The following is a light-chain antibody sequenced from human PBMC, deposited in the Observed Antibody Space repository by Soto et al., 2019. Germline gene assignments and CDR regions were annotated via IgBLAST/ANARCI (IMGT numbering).Light chain of an antibody. CDR3: QSYDSSLRV. V-gene: IGLV1-40*01. J-gene: IGLJ1*01. CDR1: ISNIVAGYD. CDR2: VNI. Sequence: QSVLAQPPSVSGAPGQRCTISFTVIISNIVAGYDVHFYQQLPLTAPKLLIYVNINLPSLFPCRFCVSESGSSSSLAITVLQAEDEADDYCQSYDSSLRVFGTGTKVTVL.